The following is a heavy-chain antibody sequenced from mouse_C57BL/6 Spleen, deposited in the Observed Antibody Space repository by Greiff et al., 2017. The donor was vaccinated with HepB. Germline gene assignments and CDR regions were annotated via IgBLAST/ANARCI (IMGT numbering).Heavy chain of an antibody. CDR3: ARSTGTRFAY. CDR2: IYPSDSET. CDR1: GYTFTSYW. J-gene: IGHJ3*01. D-gene: IGHD4-1*01. V-gene: IGHV1-61*01. Sequence: QVQLQQPGAELVRPGSSVKLSCKASGYTFTSYWMDWVKQRPGQGLEWIGNIYPSDSETHYNQKFKDKATLTVDKSSSTAYMQLSSLASEDSAVYYCARSTGTRFAYWGQGTLVTVSA.